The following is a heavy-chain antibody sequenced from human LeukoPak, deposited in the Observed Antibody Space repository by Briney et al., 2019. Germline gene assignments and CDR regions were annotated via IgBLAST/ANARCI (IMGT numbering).Heavy chain of an antibody. CDR2: ISRSSSYI. D-gene: IGHD4-23*01. Sequence: PRGSLRLSRAASGFSPSSYTTNWVRPAPGKGLEWVSSISRSSSYIYHADSVKGRFTTPTHNPKNTLYLQINSLRAEDTAVYYCARLGGGVYPVQFDPWGQGTLVTVS. J-gene: IGHJ5*02. CDR1: GFSPSSYT. CDR3: ARLGGGVYPVQFDP. V-gene: IGHV3-21*01.